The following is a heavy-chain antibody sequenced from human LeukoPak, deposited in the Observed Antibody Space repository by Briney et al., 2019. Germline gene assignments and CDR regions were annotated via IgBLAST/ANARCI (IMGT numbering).Heavy chain of an antibody. CDR3: AREGPLFVLDY. CDR2: MTPSSGSA. J-gene: IGHJ4*02. V-gene: IGHV1-8*01. D-gene: IGHD6-6*01. Sequence: ASVKVSCKTSGYRFTSYDSSWARQATGQGLQWMGRMTPSSGSAEYAQRFQGRVTLTRDTASGTAYLELRGLSADDTAIYYCAREGPLFVLDYWGQGTRVAVSS. CDR1: GYRFTSYD.